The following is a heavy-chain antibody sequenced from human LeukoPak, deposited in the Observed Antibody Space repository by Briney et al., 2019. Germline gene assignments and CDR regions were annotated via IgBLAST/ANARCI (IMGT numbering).Heavy chain of an antibody. Sequence: ASVKVSCKASGYTFTSYYMHWVRQAPGQGLGWMGWISSNSENTNYAQKLQGRVTMTTDTSTSTAYMELRSLRSDDTALYFCARDWGSIKVIADYWGQGTLVTVSS. J-gene: IGHJ4*02. CDR3: ARDWGSIKVIADY. CDR2: ISSNSENT. CDR1: GYTFTSYY. V-gene: IGHV1-18*04. D-gene: IGHD7-27*01.